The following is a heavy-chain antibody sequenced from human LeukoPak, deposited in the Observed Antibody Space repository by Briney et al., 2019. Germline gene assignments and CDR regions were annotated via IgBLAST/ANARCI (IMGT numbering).Heavy chain of an antibody. V-gene: IGHV4-34*01. J-gene: IGHJ3*02. CDR1: GGSFSGYY. D-gene: IGHD3-22*01. CDR3: ARTGYDSSGYYRNPDAFDI. CDR2: INHSGST. Sequence: SETLSLTCAVYGGSFSGYYWSWIRQPPGKGLEWIGDINHSGSTNYNPSLKSRVTISVDTSKNQFSLKLSSVTAADTAVYYCARTGYDSSGYYRNPDAFDIWGQGTMVTVSS.